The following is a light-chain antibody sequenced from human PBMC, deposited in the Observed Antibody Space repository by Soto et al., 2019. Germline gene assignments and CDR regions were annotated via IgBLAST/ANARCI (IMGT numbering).Light chain of an antibody. Sequence: DILVTQSPSSVSASVGDRVTITCRASQGINSWLAWYQQKPGLAPRLLIYTASNLQSGVPSRFSGSGSGTDFILTISSLQPGDVATYYCQQASGFPLTFGGGTKVEIK. CDR3: QQASGFPLT. CDR1: QGINSW. J-gene: IGKJ4*01. CDR2: TAS. V-gene: IGKV1-12*01.